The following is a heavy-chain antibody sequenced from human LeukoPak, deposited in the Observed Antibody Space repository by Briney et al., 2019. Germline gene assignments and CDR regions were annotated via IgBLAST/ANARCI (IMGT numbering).Heavy chain of an antibody. V-gene: IGHV1-2*02. Sequence: GASVKVSCKASGYTFTGYYMQWVRQAPGQGLEWMGWINPNSGGTNYAQKFQGRVTMTRDTSISTAYMELSRLRSDDTAIYYCARDQTWGGEYYFDYWGQGTLVSVSS. CDR1: GYTFTGYY. D-gene: IGHD3-10*01. CDR2: INPNSGGT. CDR3: ARDQTWGGEYYFDY. J-gene: IGHJ4*02.